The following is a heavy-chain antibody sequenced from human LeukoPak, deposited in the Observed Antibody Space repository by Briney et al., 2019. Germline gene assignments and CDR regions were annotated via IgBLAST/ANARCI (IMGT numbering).Heavy chain of an antibody. V-gene: IGHV1-18*01. J-gene: IGHJ3*02. CDR3: ARTEYSSSSGAFDI. CDR2: ISAYNGNT. Sequence: ASVKVSCKASGYTFTSYGISWVRQAPGQGLEWMGWISAYNGNTNYAQKLQGRVTMTIDTSTSTAYMELRSLRSDDTAVYYCARTEYSSSSGAFDIWGQGTMVTVSS. CDR1: GYTFTSYG. D-gene: IGHD6-6*01.